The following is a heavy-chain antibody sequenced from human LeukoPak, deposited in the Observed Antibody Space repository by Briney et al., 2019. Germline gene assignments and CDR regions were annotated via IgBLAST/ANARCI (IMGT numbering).Heavy chain of an antibody. CDR1: GVSITSGSYY. Sequence: KSSETLSLTCSVSGVSITSGSYYWGWIRQSAGKGLEWIGRVHSSGDIYHNAAFRSRAAVSGAASKNQFSLQLNSVTAADAAVYYCARGASPKDAVFFDYWGQGALITVSS. D-gene: IGHD3-16*01. CDR3: ARGASPKDAVFFDY. V-gene: IGHV4-61*02. CDR2: VHSSGDI. J-gene: IGHJ4*02.